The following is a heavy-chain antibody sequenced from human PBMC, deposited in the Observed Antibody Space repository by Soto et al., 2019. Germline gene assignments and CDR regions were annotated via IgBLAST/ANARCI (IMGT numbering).Heavy chain of an antibody. Sequence: EVQLLESEGGLVQPGGSLRLSCAASGFTFSTYSMNWVGQAPGKGLEWISYISSSSNTIYYAGSVKGRFTISRDNAKNSLYLQMNSLRAEDTAVYYCALRAGPLGGQGTLVTVSS. V-gene: IGHV3-48*01. D-gene: IGHD6-13*01. CDR2: ISSSSNTI. CDR1: GFTFSTYS. CDR3: ALRAGPL. J-gene: IGHJ4*02.